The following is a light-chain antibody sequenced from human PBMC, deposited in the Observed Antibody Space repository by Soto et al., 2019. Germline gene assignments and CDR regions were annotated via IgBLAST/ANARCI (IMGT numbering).Light chain of an antibody. V-gene: IGKV1-5*01. CDR2: GAS. J-gene: IGKJ5*01. Sequence: DIQMTQSPSTLSAFVGDRVTITCRASQSISSWLAWYQQKPGKAPKLLIYGASTRAAGIPDRFSGSGSGTDFTLTITRLEPEDSAVYFCQQYTGPPTTFGQGTRLEIK. CDR1: QSISSW. CDR3: QQYTGPPTT.